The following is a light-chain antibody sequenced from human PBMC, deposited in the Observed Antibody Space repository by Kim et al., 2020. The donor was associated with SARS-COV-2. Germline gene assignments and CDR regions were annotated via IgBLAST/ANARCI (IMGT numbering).Light chain of an antibody. CDR3: SSYAGSNNYV. Sequence: SVPLPCTGTGRYVGNVNPVSWYQKHPGKAPKLMIYEVTKRPSGVPDRFSGSESGNTASLTVSGLQAEDEAEYYCSSYAGSNNYVSGTGTKVTVL. J-gene: IGLJ1*01. CDR2: EVT. V-gene: IGLV2-8*01. CDR1: GRYVGNVNP.